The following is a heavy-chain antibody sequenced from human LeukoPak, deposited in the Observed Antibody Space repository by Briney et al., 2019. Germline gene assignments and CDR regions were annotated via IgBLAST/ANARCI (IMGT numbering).Heavy chain of an antibody. CDR3: ARDGGHVVY. Sequence: GGSLRLSCAASGFTFSSYAMSWVRQAPGKGLEWVSIIYSDGKRYYADSVKGRFTISRDYPTNTLYLEMNSLRIEDTAMYYCARDGGHVVYWGQGTLVTVSA. CDR1: GFTFSSYA. D-gene: IGHD2-15*01. V-gene: IGHV3-53*01. CDR2: IYSDGKR. J-gene: IGHJ4*02.